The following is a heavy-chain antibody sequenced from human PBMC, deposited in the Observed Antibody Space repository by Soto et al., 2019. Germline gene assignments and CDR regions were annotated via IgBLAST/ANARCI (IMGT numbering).Heavy chain of an antibody. D-gene: IGHD3-3*01. CDR3: AVSYDFWSGYPKGVDY. V-gene: IGHV4-31*03. CDR1: GGSISSGGYY. Sequence: PSETLSLTCTVSGGSISSGGYYWSWIRQHPGKGLEWIGYIYYSGSTYYNPSLKSRVTISVDTSKNQFSLKLSSVTAADTAVYYCAVSYDFWSGYPKGVDYWGQGTLVTVSS. J-gene: IGHJ4*02. CDR2: IYYSGST.